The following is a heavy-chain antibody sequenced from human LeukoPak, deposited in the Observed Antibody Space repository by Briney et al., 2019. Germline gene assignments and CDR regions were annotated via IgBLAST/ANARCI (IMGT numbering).Heavy chain of an antibody. V-gene: IGHV3-30*02. CDR1: GFTFSSYG. Sequence: GGSLRLSCSTSGFTFSSYGMHWVRQAPGKGLEWVTFIGHDGSPKQYADSVKGRFTISSDKSKNTVYLQMNSLKPEDTAVYYCARNRDYDFDYWGQGTLVTVSP. D-gene: IGHD4-17*01. CDR2: IGHDGSPK. CDR3: ARNRDYDFDY. J-gene: IGHJ4*02.